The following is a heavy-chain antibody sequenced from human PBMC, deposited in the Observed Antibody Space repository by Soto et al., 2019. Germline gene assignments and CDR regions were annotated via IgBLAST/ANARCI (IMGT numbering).Heavy chain of an antibody. CDR3: ARLGYGMDV. V-gene: IGHV4-59*08. CDR1: GGSISSYY. Sequence: QVQLQESGPGLVKPSETLSLTCTVSGGSISSYYWSWIRQPPGKGLEWIGYIYYSGSTNYNPSLKSRVTIEVDTPKNQFSLKLSSVTAADTAVYDCARLGYGMDVWGQGTTVTVSS. J-gene: IGHJ6*02. CDR2: IYYSGST.